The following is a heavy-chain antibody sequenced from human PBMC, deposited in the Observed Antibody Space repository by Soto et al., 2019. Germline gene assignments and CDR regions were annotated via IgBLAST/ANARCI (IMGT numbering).Heavy chain of an antibody. Sequence: PGESIRVSCVASGFTFSDHNIDWFRQAPGEGLEWVGRTRGKAKSYTTDYAASVKGRFTISRDDSKNSAFLQMNSLKTEDTALYYCTSRAPSRPFDFWGQRSPVTVSS. CDR3: TSRAPSRPFDF. J-gene: IGHJ4*02. V-gene: IGHV3-72*01. CDR2: TRGKAKSYTT. CDR1: GFTFSDHN.